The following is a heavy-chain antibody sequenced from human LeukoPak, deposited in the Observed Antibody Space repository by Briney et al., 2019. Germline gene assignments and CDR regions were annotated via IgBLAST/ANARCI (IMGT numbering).Heavy chain of an antibody. CDR1: GGSISSYY. D-gene: IGHD2-15*01. CDR3: ARELVAATPTYYYYYMDV. Sequence: SETLSLTCTVSGGSISSYYWSWIRQPAGKGLEWIGRIYTSGSTNYNPSLKSRVTMSVDTSKNQFSLKLTSVTAADTAVYYCARELVAATPTYYYYYMDVWGKGTTVTVSS. V-gene: IGHV4-4*07. J-gene: IGHJ6*03. CDR2: IYTSGST.